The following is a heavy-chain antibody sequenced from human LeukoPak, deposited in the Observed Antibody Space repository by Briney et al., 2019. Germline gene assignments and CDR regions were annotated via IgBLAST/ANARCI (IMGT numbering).Heavy chain of an antibody. V-gene: IGHV3-9*01. D-gene: IGHD6-13*01. Sequence: GRSLRLSCAASGFTFDDYAMHWVRQALGKGLEWVSGISWNSGSIGYADSVKGRFTISRDNAKNSLYLQMNSLRAEDTALYYCAKGIAAAGHDAFDIWGQGTMVTVSS. CDR1: GFTFDDYA. J-gene: IGHJ3*02. CDR2: ISWNSGSI. CDR3: AKGIAAAGHDAFDI.